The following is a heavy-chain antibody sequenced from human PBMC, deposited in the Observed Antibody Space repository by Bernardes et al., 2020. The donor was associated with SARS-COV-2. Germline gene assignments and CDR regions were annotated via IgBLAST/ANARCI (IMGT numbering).Heavy chain of an antibody. CDR2: IYFSGNT. CDR3: ARDRALRCSSGSCYSFYHAMDV. D-gene: IGHD2-15*01. J-gene: IGHJ6*02. CDR1: GGSISDHS. Sequence: SETLSLTCTVSGGSISDHSWSWIRQPPGRTLELIGYIYFSGNTDYNPSLKSRAIISVDTSKKQFPLKLTSVTAADTAVYYCARDRALRCSSGSCYSFYHAMDVWGQGTTGTVSS. V-gene: IGHV4-59*11.